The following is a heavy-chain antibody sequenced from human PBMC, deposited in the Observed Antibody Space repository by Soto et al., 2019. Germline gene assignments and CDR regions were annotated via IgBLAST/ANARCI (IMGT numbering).Heavy chain of an antibody. D-gene: IGHD4-17*01. J-gene: IGHJ3*02. CDR2: IYTSGST. CDR1: VRSISSYY. V-gene: IGHV4-4*07. Sequence: SESLSLTGTVSVRSISSYYWSWIRQPAGKGLEWIGRIYTSGSTNYNPSLKSRVTMSVDTSKNQFSLKLSSVTAADTAVYYCARGIYYGANSDSAFDIWGRGTMVTVSS. CDR3: ARGIYYGANSDSAFDI.